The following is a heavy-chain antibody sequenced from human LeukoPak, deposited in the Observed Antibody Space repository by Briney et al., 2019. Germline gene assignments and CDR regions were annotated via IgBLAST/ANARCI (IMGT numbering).Heavy chain of an antibody. J-gene: IGHJ6*02. CDR3: AKDIARYSSSWYPLYYYGMDV. CDR1: GFTFDDYA. CDR2: ISWDGGST. Sequence: GGSLRLSCAASGFTFDDYAMHWVRQAPGKGLEWVSLISWDGGSTYYADSVKGRFTISRYNSKNSLYLRMNSLRAEDTALYYCAKDIARYSSSWYPLYYYGMDVWGQGTTVTVSS. V-gene: IGHV3-43D*03. D-gene: IGHD6-13*01.